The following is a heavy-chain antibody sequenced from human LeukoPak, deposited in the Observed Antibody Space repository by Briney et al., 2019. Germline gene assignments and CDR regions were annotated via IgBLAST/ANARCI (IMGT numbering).Heavy chain of an antibody. J-gene: IGHJ4*02. V-gene: IGHV3-23*01. CDR3: ATEIAVGLRYFDY. Sequence: GGSLRLSCAASGFTFSSYAMSWVRQAPGKGLEWVSLMSGNGDDTYYADSVKGRFTISRDNSKNTLYLQMNSLRPEDTAVYYCATEIAVGLRYFDYWGQGTLVTVSS. D-gene: IGHD6-19*01. CDR1: GFTFSSYA. CDR2: MSGNGDDT.